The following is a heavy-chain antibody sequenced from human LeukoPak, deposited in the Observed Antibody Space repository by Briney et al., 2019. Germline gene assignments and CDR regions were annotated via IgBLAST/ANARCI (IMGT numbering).Heavy chain of an antibody. CDR2: ISSSSSYI. CDR3: ARYDGGSGPFDY. V-gene: IGHV3-21*04. Sequence: GGSLRLSCAASGFTFSSYSMNWVRQAPGKGLEWVSSISSSSSYIYYADSVKGRFTISRDNAKNSLYLQMNSLRAEDTAVYYCARYDGGSGPFDYWGQGTLVTVSS. CDR1: GFTFSSYS. D-gene: IGHD3-10*01. J-gene: IGHJ4*02.